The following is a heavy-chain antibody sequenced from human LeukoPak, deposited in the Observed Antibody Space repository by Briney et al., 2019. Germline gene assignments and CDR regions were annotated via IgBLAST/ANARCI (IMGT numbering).Heavy chain of an antibody. Sequence: TGGSLRLSCAASGFTFDDYGMSWVRQAPGKGLEWVSSSNWNGDSTGYADSVKGRFTISRDNSKNTLYLQMNSLRAEDTAVYYCARAYCGGDCYISGSLFHYFDYWGQGTLVTVSS. CDR2: SNWNGDST. CDR3: ARAYCGGDCYISGSLFHYFDY. J-gene: IGHJ4*02. D-gene: IGHD2-21*01. CDR1: GFTFDDYG. V-gene: IGHV3-20*04.